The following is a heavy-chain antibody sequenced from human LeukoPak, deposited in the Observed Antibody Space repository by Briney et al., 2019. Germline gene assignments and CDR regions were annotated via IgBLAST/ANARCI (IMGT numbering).Heavy chain of an antibody. J-gene: IGHJ6*02. D-gene: IGHD3-10*01. V-gene: IGHV3-11*01. Sequence: PGGSLRLSCAASGFTFSDYYMSWIRQAPGKGLEWVSYISSSGSTIYYADSVKGRFTISRDNGKNSLYLQMNSLRAEDTAVYYCARRAVRGVIIKYYYGMDVWGQGTTVTVSS. CDR2: ISSSGSTI. CDR3: ARRAVRGVIIKYYYGMDV. CDR1: GFTFSDYY.